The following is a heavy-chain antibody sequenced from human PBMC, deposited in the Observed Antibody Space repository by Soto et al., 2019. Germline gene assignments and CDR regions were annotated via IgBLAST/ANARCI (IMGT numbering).Heavy chain of an antibody. CDR1: GGSFNSNA. J-gene: IGHJ6*02. CDR3: VKTTGATYSLHGMHV. D-gene: IGHD1-26*01. Sequence: QVQLVQSGAEVKKPGSLVKISCKASGGSFNSNAFSWVRQAPGQGLEWLGGIIPIFTSANYAQKFQGRITISADESSSTIYMELSRLTPEDRAVYYCVKTTGATYSLHGMHVWGPGTTVTVSS. V-gene: IGHV1-69*01. CDR2: IIPIFTSA.